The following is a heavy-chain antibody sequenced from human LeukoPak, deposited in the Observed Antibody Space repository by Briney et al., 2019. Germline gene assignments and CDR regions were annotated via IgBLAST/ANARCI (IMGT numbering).Heavy chain of an antibody. CDR3: ARQSGIAVRGGWYFDL. CDR2: IYYSGST. V-gene: IGHV4-59*08. CDR1: GGSISSYY. J-gene: IGHJ2*01. Sequence: PSETLSLTCTVSGGSISSYYWSWIRQPPGKGLECIGYIYYSGSTNYNPSLKSRVTISVDTSKNQFSLKLSSVTAADTAVYYCARQSGIAVRGGWYFDLWGRGTLVTVSS. D-gene: IGHD6-19*01.